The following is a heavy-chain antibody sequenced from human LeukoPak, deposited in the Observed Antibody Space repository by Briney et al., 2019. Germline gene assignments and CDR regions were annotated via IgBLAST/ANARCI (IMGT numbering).Heavy chain of an antibody. J-gene: IGHJ6*03. D-gene: IGHD1-26*01. CDR3: ARDRPGGAKDYYYYMDV. Sequence: LETLSLTCTVSGGSISSTSYYWGWIRQPPGKGLEWIGSIYFIGSTYYNPSLKSRVTISLDMSKNQFSLKLTSVTAADTAVYYCARDRPGGAKDYYYYMDVWGKGTTVTVSS. V-gene: IGHV4-39*07. CDR1: GGSISSTSYY. CDR2: IYFIGST.